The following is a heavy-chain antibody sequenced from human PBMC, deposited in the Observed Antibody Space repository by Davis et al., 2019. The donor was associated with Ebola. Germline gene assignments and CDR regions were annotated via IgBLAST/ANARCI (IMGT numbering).Heavy chain of an antibody. CDR1: GGSISSSTYY. CDR2: IYYSGTS. CDR3: ARGTLQNLSAGN. J-gene: IGHJ4*02. Sequence: MPSETLSLTCTVSGGSISSSTYYWGWIRQPPGKGLEWIGTIYYSGTSYYNPSLRSPVTISVDTSKNQFSLRLSSVTAADTAVYYCARGTLQNLSAGNWGQGTLVTVSS. V-gene: IGHV4-39*01. D-gene: IGHD3-10*02.